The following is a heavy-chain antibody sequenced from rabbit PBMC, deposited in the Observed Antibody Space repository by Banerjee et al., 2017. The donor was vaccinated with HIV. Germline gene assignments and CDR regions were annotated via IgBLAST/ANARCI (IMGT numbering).Heavy chain of an antibody. V-gene: IGHV1S45*01. J-gene: IGHJ3*01. CDR2: INAVTGKA. D-gene: IGHD1-1*01. Sequence: QEQLEESGGGLVKPEGSLTLTCKASGVSFNDKDVMCWVRQAPGKGLEWIACINAVTGKAVYASWAKGRFTISKTSSTTVTLQMTSLTAADTATYFGARWTSGDYLDLWGQGTLVTVS. CDR3: ARWTSGDYLDL. CDR1: GVSFNDKDV.